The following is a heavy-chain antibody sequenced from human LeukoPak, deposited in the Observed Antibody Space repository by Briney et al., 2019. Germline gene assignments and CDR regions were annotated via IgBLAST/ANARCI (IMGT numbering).Heavy chain of an antibody. CDR2: IYYNGSNK. J-gene: IGHJ5*02. CDR1: RFTFRRAG. CDR3: AKTPTPIVGVIPPEFDP. Sequence: GGSLRLSRAASRFTFRRAGMHWVRQAPGRGLEWVAVIYYNGSNKYYADSVKGRFTISRDNSKNTLYLQMNSLRAEDTAVYYCAKTPTPIVGVIPPEFDPWGQGTLVTVSS. D-gene: IGHD3-22*01. V-gene: IGHV3-30*02.